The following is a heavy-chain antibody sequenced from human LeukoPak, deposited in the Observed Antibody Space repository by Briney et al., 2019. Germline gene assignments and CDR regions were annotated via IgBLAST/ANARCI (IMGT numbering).Heavy chain of an antibody. J-gene: IGHJ6*03. CDR2: IKQDGSEK. V-gene: IGHV3-7*01. D-gene: IGHD3-22*01. Sequence: PGGSLRLSCAASGFTFSSYWMSWVRQAPGEGLEWVANIKQDGSEKYYVDSVKGRFTISRDNAKNSLYLQMNSLRAEDTAVYYCARDSSGYYYYSHYYYYMDVWGKGTTVTVSS. CDR1: GFTFSSYW. CDR3: ARDSSGYYYYSHYYYYMDV.